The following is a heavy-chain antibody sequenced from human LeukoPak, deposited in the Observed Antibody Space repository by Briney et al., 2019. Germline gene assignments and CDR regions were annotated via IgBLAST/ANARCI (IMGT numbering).Heavy chain of an antibody. Sequence: PSETLSLTCTVSGGSISSYYWSWIRQPPGKGLEWIGYSHHSGATNYNPSLNSRVTISIDTSKNQFSLKLSSVTAADTAVYYCAREPVGSGWPTGFDYWDQGTLVTVSS. CDR3: AREPVGSGWPTGFDY. CDR1: GGSISSYY. V-gene: IGHV4-59*01. J-gene: IGHJ4*02. D-gene: IGHD6-19*01. CDR2: SHHSGAT.